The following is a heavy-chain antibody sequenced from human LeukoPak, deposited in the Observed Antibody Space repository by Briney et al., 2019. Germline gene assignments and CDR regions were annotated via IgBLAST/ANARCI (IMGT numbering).Heavy chain of an antibody. D-gene: IGHD5-18*01. J-gene: IGHJ6*02. V-gene: IGHV1-46*01. CDR2: INPSGGST. CDR3: ARGGRSLLQLWSRASYGMDV. CDR1: GYTFTSYY. Sequence: GASVKVSCKASGYTFTSYYMHWVRQAPGQGLEWMGIINPSGGSTSYAQKFQGRVTMTRDTSTSTVYMELSSLRSGDTAVYYCARGGRSLLQLWSRASYGMDVWGQGTTVTVSS.